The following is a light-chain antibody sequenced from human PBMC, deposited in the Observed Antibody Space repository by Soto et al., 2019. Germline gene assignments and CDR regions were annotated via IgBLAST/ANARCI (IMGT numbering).Light chain of an antibody. Sequence: QSVVTQEPSLTVSPGGTVTLTCGSSTGTVTSGHYPYWFQQKPGQAPTTLIYDTDNKHSWTPARFSDSLLGGKAALTLSGAQPEDEAEYYCLLSSGGARVFGGGTKLTVL. CDR3: LLSSGGARV. V-gene: IGLV7-46*01. J-gene: IGLJ2*01. CDR2: DTD. CDR1: TGTVTSGHY.